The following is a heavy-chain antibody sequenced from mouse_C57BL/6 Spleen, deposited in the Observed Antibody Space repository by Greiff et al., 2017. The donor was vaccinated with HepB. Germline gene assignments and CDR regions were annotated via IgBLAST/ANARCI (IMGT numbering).Heavy chain of an antibody. J-gene: IGHJ2*01. CDR1: GFTFSSYA. CDR2: ISDGGSYT. V-gene: IGHV5-4*03. CDR3: ARAGSGYLDY. D-gene: IGHD1-3*01. Sequence: EVMLVESGGGLVKPGGSLKLSCAASGFTFSSYAMSWVRQTPEKRLEWVATISDGGSYTYYPDNVKGRFTISRDNAKNNLYLQMSHLKSEDTAMYYCARAGSGYLDYWGQGTTLTVSS.